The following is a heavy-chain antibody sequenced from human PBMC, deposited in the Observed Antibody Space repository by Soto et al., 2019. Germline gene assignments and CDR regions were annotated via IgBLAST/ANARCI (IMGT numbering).Heavy chain of an antibody. CDR2: TYYRSKWYN. D-gene: IGHD1-26*01. CDR1: GDSVSSNSAA. V-gene: IGHV6-1*01. CDR3: ARGVPGGSYLDYYYYGMDV. Sequence: PSQTLSLTCAISGDSVSSNSAAWNWIRQSPSRGLEWLGRTYYRSKWYNDYAVSVKSRITINPDTSKNQFSLQLNSVTPEDTAVYYCARGVPGGSYLDYYYYGMDVWGQGTTVTVSS. J-gene: IGHJ6*02.